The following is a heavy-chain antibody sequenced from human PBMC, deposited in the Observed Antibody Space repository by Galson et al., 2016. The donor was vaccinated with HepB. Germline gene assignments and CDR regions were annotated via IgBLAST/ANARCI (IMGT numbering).Heavy chain of an antibody. CDR2: IKSDGSST. D-gene: IGHD6-19*01. CDR3: ARLSLVVGGTIDY. V-gene: IGHV3-74*01. J-gene: IGHJ4*02. Sequence: SLRLSCAASGLTFSSYWMHWVRQAPGKGLEWISHIKSDGSSTNYADSVKGRFINSRDNAKNTLYLQMNSLRAEDTAVYYCARLSLVVGGTIDYWGQGTLVTVSS. CDR1: GLTFSSYW.